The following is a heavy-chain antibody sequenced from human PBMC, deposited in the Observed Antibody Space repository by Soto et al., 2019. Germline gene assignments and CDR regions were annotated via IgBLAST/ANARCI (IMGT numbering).Heavy chain of an antibody. V-gene: IGHV3-23*01. CDR2: ISGSGGST. D-gene: IGHD2-2*01. Sequence: EVQLLESGGGLVQPGGSLRLSCAASGFTFSSYAMSWVRQAPGKGLEWVSAISGSGGSTYYADSVKGRFSISRYNSKNTLYLQMNSLRAEDTAVYYCAKMSGVVPAAMVDYWGHGTLVTVSS. CDR3: AKMSGVVPAAMVDY. CDR1: GFTFSSYA. J-gene: IGHJ4*01.